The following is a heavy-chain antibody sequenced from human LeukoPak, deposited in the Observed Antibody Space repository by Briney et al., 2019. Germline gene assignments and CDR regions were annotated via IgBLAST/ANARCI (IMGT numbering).Heavy chain of an antibody. D-gene: IGHD2-2*02. Sequence: SETLSLTCTVSGGSISSYYWSWIRQPPGKGLEWIGYIYYSGSTSYNPSLKSRVTISVDTSKNQFSLKLSSVTAADTAVYYCARGTHLGYCSSTSCYTGWYFDLWGRGTLVTVSS. CDR1: GGSISSYY. V-gene: IGHV4-59*01. CDR3: ARGTHLGYCSSTSCYTGWYFDL. CDR2: IYYSGST. J-gene: IGHJ2*01.